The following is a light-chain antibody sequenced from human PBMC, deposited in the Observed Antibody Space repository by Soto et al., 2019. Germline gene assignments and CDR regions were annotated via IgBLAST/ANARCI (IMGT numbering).Light chain of an antibody. CDR2: GAS. Sequence: IVMTQSPATLSVSPGQRATLSCRASQSISSNLAWYQQRPGQAPRLLIYGASTRATGVPARFSGSGSGTAFVLTISSLQSEDFAIYYCQQYNKWPLFTFGPGTRVDI. J-gene: IGKJ3*01. V-gene: IGKV3-15*01. CDR1: QSISSN. CDR3: QQYNKWPLFT.